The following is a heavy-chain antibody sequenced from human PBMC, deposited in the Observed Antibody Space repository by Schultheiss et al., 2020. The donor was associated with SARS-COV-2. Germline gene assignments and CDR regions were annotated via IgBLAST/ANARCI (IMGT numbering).Heavy chain of an antibody. CDR2: ISSSSSYI. V-gene: IGHV3-21*01. CDR3: AGEGGHYYYGMDV. D-gene: IGHD3-16*01. Sequence: GGSLRLSCAASGFTFSSYSMNWVRQAPGKGLEWVSSISSSSSYIYYADSVKGRFTISRDNAKNSLYLQMNSLRAEDTAVYYCAGEGGHYYYGMDVWGQGTTVTVSS. CDR1: GFTFSSYS. J-gene: IGHJ6*02.